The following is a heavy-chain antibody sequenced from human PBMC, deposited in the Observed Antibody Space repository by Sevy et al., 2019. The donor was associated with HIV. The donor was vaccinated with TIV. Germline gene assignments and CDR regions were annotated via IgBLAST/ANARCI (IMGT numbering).Heavy chain of an antibody. J-gene: IGHJ6*02. CDR3: AHSGGGVAASAVWGTRYYFYGMDV. Sequence: SGPTLVNPTQTLTLTCTFSGFSLSTSGVGVGWLRQPPGKALEWLAVIYWDDDKRCSPSLKSRLTITKDTSKNQVVLTMTNSYPVDTAAYCCAHSGGGVAASAVWGTRYYFYGMDVWGQGTTVTVSS. V-gene: IGHV2-5*02. D-gene: IGHD3-16*01. CDR1: GFSLSTSGVG. CDR2: IYWDDDK.